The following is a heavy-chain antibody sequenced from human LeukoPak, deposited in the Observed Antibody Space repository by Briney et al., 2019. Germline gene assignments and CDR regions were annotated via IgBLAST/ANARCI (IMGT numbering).Heavy chain of an antibody. V-gene: IGHV4-39*01. CDR3: ARLRYGGYGFYYYGMDV. CDR1: GGSISSSSYY. D-gene: IGHD5-12*01. Sequence: SETLSLTCTVSGGSISSSSYYWGWIRQPPGKGLEWIGSIYYSGSTYYNPSLKSRVTISVDTSKNQFSLKLSSVTAADTAVYYCARLRYGGYGFYYYGMDVWGQGTTVTVSS. J-gene: IGHJ6*02. CDR2: IYYSGST.